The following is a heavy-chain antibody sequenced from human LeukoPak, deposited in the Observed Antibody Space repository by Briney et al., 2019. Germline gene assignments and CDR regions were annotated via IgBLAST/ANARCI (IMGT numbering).Heavy chain of an antibody. CDR2: ISSSSSTI. CDR1: GFTFSSYS. CDR3: ARQSMVRGAPDAFDI. V-gene: IGHV3-48*04. D-gene: IGHD3-10*01. J-gene: IGHJ3*02. Sequence: QSGGSLRLSCAASGFTFSSYSMNWVRQAPGKGLEWVSYISSSSSTIYYADSVKGRFTISRDNAKNSLYLQMNSLRAEDTAVYYCARQSMVRGAPDAFDIWGQGTMVTVSS.